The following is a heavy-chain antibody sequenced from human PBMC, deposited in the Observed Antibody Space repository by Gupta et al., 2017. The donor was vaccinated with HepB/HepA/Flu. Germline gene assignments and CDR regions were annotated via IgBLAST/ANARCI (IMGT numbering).Heavy chain of an antibody. CDR3: ARGAVPGSGFNFFDY. D-gene: IGHD6-19*01. V-gene: IGHV3-7*01. Sequence: EVQLVESGGRLVQAGGSLRLACAAYGFTFGSHCMAWVRQAPGKGLEWVADIKQDANENYYVDSVKGRFTISRDNAENSLYLQMGSLRVDDTAVYYCARGAVPGSGFNFFDYWGQGTLVTVSS. J-gene: IGHJ4*02. CDR2: IKQDANEN. CDR1: GFTFGSHC.